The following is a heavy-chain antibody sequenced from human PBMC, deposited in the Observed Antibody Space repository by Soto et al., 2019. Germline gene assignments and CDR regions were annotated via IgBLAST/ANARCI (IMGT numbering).Heavy chain of an antibody. D-gene: IGHD2-2*01. J-gene: IGHJ6*02. Sequence: SETLSLTCSVSGGSLTNYYWSWIRQSPGKGLEWIGYIYFSGRAYYNPSLRSRVSMSVDTSKNQLSLKVTSVTAADTAVYYCVRDRDILVVPVDKRRQFYYYGLDVWGQGTTVTVSS. CDR3: VRDRDILVVPVDKRRQFYYYGLDV. CDR2: IYFSGRA. CDR1: GGSLTNYY. V-gene: IGHV4-59*01.